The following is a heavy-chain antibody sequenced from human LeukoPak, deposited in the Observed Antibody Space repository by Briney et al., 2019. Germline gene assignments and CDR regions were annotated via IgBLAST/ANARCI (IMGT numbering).Heavy chain of an antibody. CDR3: ARRGEAMDPFDY. D-gene: IGHD5-18*01. V-gene: IGHV5-51*01. CDR2: IYPGDSDT. Sequence: GESLKISCKDSGYSFTSYWIGWVRQMPGKGLEWMGIIYPGDSDTRYSPSFQGQVTISADKSNNTAYLQWSSLKAPDTAIYYCARRGEAMDPFDYWGQGTLVTVSS. J-gene: IGHJ4*02. CDR1: GYSFTSYW.